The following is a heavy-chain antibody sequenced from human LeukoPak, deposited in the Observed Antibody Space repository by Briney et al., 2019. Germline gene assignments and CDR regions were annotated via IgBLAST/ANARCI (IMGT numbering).Heavy chain of an antibody. CDR3: ARDNSSGWSDFHYYGMDV. D-gene: IGHD6-19*01. V-gene: IGHV3-48*01. CDR2: ISSGGSPT. Sequence: GGSLRLSCAASGFTFSSYSMNWVRQAPGKGLERISYISSGGSPTYYADSVKGRFVISRDSAKNSLYLRMNSLRAEDTAVYYCARDNSSGWSDFHYYGMDVWGQGTTVIVSS. J-gene: IGHJ6*02. CDR1: GFTFSSYS.